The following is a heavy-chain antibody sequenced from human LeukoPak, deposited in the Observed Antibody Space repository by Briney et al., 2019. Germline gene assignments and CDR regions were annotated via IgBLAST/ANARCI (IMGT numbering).Heavy chain of an antibody. Sequence: ASVKVSCKAFGYIFTSYYLHWVRQAPGQGPEWMGIINPSGGSTTYSQKFQGRVTMSRDTSTSTVYMELSSLRSEDMAVYYCARDTGYCSGGSCYSLAFDIWGQGTMVTVSS. CDR3: ARDTGYCSGGSCYSLAFDI. CDR2: INPSGGST. V-gene: IGHV1-46*01. CDR1: GYIFTSYY. D-gene: IGHD2-15*01. J-gene: IGHJ3*02.